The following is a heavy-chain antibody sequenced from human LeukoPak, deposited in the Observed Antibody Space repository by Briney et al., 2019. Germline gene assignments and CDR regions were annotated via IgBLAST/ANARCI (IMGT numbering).Heavy chain of an antibody. CDR3: ATFIPRPNEYGDYLYYYYGMDV. V-gene: IGHV1-24*01. Sequence: ASVEVSCTVSGNTLSELSMHWVRQAPGKGLERRGDVDPRDGETFYAQKFQGRVTMTEDTSTDTAYMEVSGLRSEDTAIYYCATFIPRPNEYGDYLYYYYGMDVWGQGTTVTVSS. CDR1: GNTLSELS. J-gene: IGHJ6*02. CDR2: VDPRDGET. D-gene: IGHD4-17*01.